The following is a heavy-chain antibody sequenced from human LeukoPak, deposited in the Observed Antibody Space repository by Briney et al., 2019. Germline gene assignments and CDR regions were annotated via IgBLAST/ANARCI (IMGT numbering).Heavy chain of an antibody. CDR1: GGSISSYY. D-gene: IGHD3-10*01. J-gene: IGHJ6*03. V-gene: IGHV4-59*01. CDR2: IYYSGST. Sequence: PSETLSLTCIVSGGSISSYYWSWIRQPPGKGLEWIGYIYYSGSTNYNPSLKSRVTISVDTSKNQFSLKLSSVTAADTAVYYCARVRLGFTIYYYYYMDVWGKGTTVTVSS. CDR3: ARVRLGFTIYYYYYMDV.